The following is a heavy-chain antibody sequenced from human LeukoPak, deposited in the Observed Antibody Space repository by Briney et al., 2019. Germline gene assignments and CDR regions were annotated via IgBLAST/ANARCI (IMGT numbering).Heavy chain of an antibody. Sequence: ASVKVSCKASGYTFTSYYMHWVRQAPGQGLEWMGIINPSGGSTSYAQKFQGRVTMTRDTSTSKVYMELSSLRSEDTAVYYCARVEGDYRGLEYFQHWGQGTLVTVSS. CDR1: GYTFTSYY. CDR2: INPSGGST. V-gene: IGHV1-46*01. J-gene: IGHJ1*01. CDR3: ARVEGDYRGLEYFQH. D-gene: IGHD4-11*01.